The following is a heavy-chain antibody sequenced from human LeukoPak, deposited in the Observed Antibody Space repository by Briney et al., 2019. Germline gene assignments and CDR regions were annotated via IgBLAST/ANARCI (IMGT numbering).Heavy chain of an antibody. D-gene: IGHD7-27*01. V-gene: IGHV1-2*02. CDR2: INPNSGGT. CDR3: ARGPHWDPHFDY. Sequence: GASVTVSCTASGYTFTGYYMHWVRQAPGQGLEWMGWINPNSGGTNYAQKFLGRVTMTRDTSISTAYMELSRLRSDDTAVYYCARGPHWDPHFDYWGQGTLVTVSS. J-gene: IGHJ4*02. CDR1: GYTFTGYY.